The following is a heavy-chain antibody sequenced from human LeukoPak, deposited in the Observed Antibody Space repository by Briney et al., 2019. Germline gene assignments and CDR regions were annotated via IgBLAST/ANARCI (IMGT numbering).Heavy chain of an antibody. D-gene: IGHD5-12*01. CDR2: ISAYNGNT. CDR1: GYTFTSYG. CDR3: ARVYSGYDFYGDYFDY. V-gene: IGHV1-18*01. Sequence: ASVTVSCKASGYTFTSYGISWVRQAPGQGLEWMGWISAYNGNTNYAQKLQGRVTMTTDTSTSTAYMELRSLRSDDTAVYYCARVYSGYDFYGDYFDYWGQGTLVTVSS. J-gene: IGHJ4*02.